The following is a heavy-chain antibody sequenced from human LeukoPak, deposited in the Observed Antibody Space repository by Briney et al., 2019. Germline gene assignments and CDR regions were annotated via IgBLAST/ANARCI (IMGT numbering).Heavy chain of an antibody. CDR3: ARWDYGDYYFDY. J-gene: IGHJ4*02. Sequence: SEALSLTCVVYGGSFSGYYWSWIRRPPGRGVEWIGEINHSGSTNYNPSLKSRVTISVDTSKNQFSLKLSSVTAADTAVYYCARWDYGDYYFDYWGQGTLVTVSS. CDR2: INHSGST. V-gene: IGHV4-34*01. D-gene: IGHD4-17*01. CDR1: GGSFSGYY.